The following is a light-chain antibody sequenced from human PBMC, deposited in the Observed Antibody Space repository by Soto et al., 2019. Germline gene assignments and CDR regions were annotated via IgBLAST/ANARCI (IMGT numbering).Light chain of an antibody. Sequence: QSVRTQPPSASGTPGQRVTISCSGSSSNIGSNSVHWYQQLPGTAPKLLIYSNSQRPSGVPERISGSKSGTSASLAIGGLRSEDEADYYCAAWDDSLSGVVFGGGTKLTVL. J-gene: IGLJ2*01. CDR1: SSNIGSNS. V-gene: IGLV1-47*01. CDR2: SNS. CDR3: AAWDDSLSGVV.